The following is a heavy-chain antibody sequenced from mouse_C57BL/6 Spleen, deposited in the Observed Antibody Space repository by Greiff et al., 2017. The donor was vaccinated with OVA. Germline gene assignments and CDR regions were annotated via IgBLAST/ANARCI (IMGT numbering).Heavy chain of an antibody. CDR2: INPNNGGT. D-gene: IGHD1-1*01. J-gene: IGHJ2*01. Sequence: EVQLQQSGPELVKPGASVKISCKASGYTFTDYYMNWVKQSHGKSLEWIGDINPNNGGTSYNQKFKGKSTLTVDKSSSTAYMELRSLTSEDSAVYYCARSDYYGSSFTGYWGQGTTRTVSS. CDR1: GYTFTDYY. V-gene: IGHV1-26*01. CDR3: ARSDYYGSSFTGY.